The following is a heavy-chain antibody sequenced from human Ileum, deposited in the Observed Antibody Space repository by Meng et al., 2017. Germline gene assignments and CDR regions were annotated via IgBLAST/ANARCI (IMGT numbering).Heavy chain of an antibody. Sequence: QITLKESAPALLHPTHSLTTRGVGVGWVRQPPGGALEWLALIYWDDDKRYNPSLKSRLSIAKDTSKNQVVLVMTALDPVDTATYFCAHRRYLMSDWNYGDFDSWGQGILVTVSS. CDR1: TRGVG. J-gene: IGHJ4*02. V-gene: IGHV2-5*02. CDR3: AHRRYLMSDWNYGDFDS. D-gene: IGHD1-7*01. CDR2: IYWDDDK.